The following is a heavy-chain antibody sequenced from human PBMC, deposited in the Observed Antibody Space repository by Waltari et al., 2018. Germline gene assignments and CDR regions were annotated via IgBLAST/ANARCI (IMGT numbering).Heavy chain of an antibody. V-gene: IGHV1-69*01. CDR3: ARDLVKQLVRVRGNRPYGMDV. Sequence: GSSVKVSCKASGGTFSSYAISWVRQAPGQGLEWMGGIIPIFGTANYAQKFQGRVTITADESTSTAYMELSSLRSEDMAVYYCARDLVKQLVRVRGNRPYGMDVWGQGTTVTVSS. CDR2: IIPIFGTA. CDR1: GGTFSSYA. D-gene: IGHD6-6*01. J-gene: IGHJ6*02.